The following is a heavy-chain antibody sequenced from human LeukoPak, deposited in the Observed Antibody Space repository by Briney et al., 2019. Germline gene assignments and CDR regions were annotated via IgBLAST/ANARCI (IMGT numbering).Heavy chain of an antibody. D-gene: IGHD6-19*01. CDR3: ARVAVAGPTGWFDS. CDR1: GFTFSAYS. Sequence: GGSLRLSCTASGFTFSAYSMSWVRQAPGKGLEWVSSISSTSAYIYYAESVKGRFSISRDNVDNVVHLQMSSLTNEDTAVYYCARVAVAGPTGWFDSWGQGTLVTVSS. CDR2: ISSTSAYI. V-gene: IGHV3-21*01. J-gene: IGHJ5*01.